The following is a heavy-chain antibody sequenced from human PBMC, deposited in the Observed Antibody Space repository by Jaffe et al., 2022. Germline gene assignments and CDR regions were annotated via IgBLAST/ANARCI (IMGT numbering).Heavy chain of an antibody. CDR2: IYHSGST. J-gene: IGHJ4*02. D-gene: IGHD2-2*01. V-gene: IGHV4-38-2*01. Sequence: QVQLQESGPGLVKPSETLSLTCAVSGYSISSGYYWGWIRQPPGKGLEWIGSIYHSGSTYYNPSLKSRVTISVDTSKNQFSLKLSSVTAADTAVYYCANQGQLPAIDYWGQGTLVTVSS. CDR1: GYSISSGYY. CDR3: ANQGQLPAIDY.